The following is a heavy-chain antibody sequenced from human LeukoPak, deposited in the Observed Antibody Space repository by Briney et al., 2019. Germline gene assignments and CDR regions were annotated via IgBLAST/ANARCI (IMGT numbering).Heavy chain of an antibody. CDR3: ARGRRDGYNLEYFDK. Sequence: PSETLSLTCTVSGGSISSSSYYWGWIRQPPGKGLEWIGSIYYSGSTYYNPSLKSRVTISVDTSKNQFSLKLSSVTAADTAVYYCARGRRDGYNLEYFDKWGQGTLVTVSS. CDR2: IYYSGST. V-gene: IGHV4-39*01. CDR1: GGSISSSSYY. J-gene: IGHJ4*02. D-gene: IGHD5-24*01.